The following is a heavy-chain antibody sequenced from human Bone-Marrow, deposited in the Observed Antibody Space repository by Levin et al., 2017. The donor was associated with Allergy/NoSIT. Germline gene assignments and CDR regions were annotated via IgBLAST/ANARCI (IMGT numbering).Heavy chain of an antibody. D-gene: IGHD7-27*01. CDR2: IIPIFGTA. CDR3: ARDGGGLTGDRGYYGMDV. Sequence: GGSLRLSCKASGGTFSSYAISWVRQAPGQGLEWMGGIIPIFGTANYAQKFQGRVTITADESTSTAYMELSSLRSEDTAVYYCARDGGGLTGDRGYYGMDVWGQGTTVTVSS. V-gene: IGHV1-69*01. J-gene: IGHJ6*02. CDR1: GGTFSSYA.